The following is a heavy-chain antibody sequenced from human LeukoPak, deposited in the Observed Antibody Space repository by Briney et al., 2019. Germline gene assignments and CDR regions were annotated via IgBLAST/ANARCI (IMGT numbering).Heavy chain of an antibody. V-gene: IGHV3-48*02. D-gene: IGHD2-2*01. J-gene: IGHJ4*02. CDR1: VFTFSNYS. CDR3: ARPSRSTGPAY. Sequence: GGSLRLSCAASVFTFSNYSMNWVRQAPGKGLEWVSWISSTSTTIYYADSVKGRFTISRDNAKNSLDLQMNSLRDEDTAVYYCARPSRSTGPAYWGQGTLVTVSS. CDR2: ISSTSTTI.